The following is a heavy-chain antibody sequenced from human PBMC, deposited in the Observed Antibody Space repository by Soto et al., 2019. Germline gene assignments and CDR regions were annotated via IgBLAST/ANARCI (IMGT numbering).Heavy chain of an antibody. V-gene: IGHV3-9*01. D-gene: IGHD2-8*01. CDR3: AKSNQGGFDY. Sequence: DVQLVESGGGLVQPGRSLRLSCAASGFTFDDYAMHWVRQAPGKGLEWVSGISWNSGSIGYADSVKGRFTISRDNAKNSLYLQMNSLRAEDTALYYCAKSNQGGFDYWGQGTLVTVSS. CDR2: ISWNSGSI. J-gene: IGHJ4*02. CDR1: GFTFDDYA.